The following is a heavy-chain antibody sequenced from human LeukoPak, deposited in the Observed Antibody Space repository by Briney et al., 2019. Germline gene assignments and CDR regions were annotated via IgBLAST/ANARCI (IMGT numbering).Heavy chain of an antibody. D-gene: IGHD1-1*01. J-gene: IGHJ6*02. V-gene: IGHV4-34*01. CDR2: INHSGST. CDR1: GGSFSGYY. CDR3: AGGRMRTTGSPTYYYYGMDV. Sequence: SETLSLTCAVYGGSFSGYYWSWIRQPPGKGLEWIGEINHSGSTNYNPSLKSRVTISVDTSKNQFSLKLSSVTAADTAVYYCAGGRMRTTGSPTYYYYGMDVWGQGTTVTVSS.